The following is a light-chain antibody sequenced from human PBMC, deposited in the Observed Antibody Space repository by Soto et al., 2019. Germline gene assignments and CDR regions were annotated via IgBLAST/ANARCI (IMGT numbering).Light chain of an antibody. CDR2: DVS. J-gene: IGLJ1*01. Sequence: QTTPTQPGSLSGSPEQSITISCTGTSSDIGGYNSVSWYQQNPGKAPKLMIYDVSDRPSAVSNRFSGSKSGKKASLTISGLQAEDEADYSCSSYTSSSTLYVFGTGTKVTVL. CDR1: SSDIGGYNS. V-gene: IGLV2-14*01. CDR3: SSYTSSSTLYV.